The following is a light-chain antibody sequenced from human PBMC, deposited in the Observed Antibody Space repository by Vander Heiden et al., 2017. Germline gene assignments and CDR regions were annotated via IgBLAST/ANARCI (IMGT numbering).Light chain of an antibody. CDR3: RAWNITTGV. CDR2: QGS. CDR1: NLGNKY. V-gene: IGLV3-1*01. Sequence: SYALTQPPSVTVSPGQTASITCTGANLGNKYACWYQQQPGQSPVLFIYQGSKRPSGIREPFSGSNTGNSAALTIRGTQAVAEADCSGRAWNITTGVFGGGTKLTVL. J-gene: IGLJ3*02.